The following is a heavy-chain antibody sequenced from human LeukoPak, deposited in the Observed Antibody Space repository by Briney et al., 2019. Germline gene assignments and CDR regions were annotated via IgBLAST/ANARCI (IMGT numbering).Heavy chain of an antibody. CDR1: GYTFTSYD. J-gene: IGHJ4*02. V-gene: IGHV1-8*01. CDR3: ARGRFLYSSSSGYFDY. Sequence: ASVKVSCKASGYTFTSYDINWVRQAPGQGLEWMGWMNPNSGNTGYAQKFQGRVTMTRNTSISTAYMELSSLRSEDTAVYYCARGRFLYSSSSGYFDYWGQGTLVTVSS. D-gene: IGHD6-6*01. CDR2: MNPNSGNT.